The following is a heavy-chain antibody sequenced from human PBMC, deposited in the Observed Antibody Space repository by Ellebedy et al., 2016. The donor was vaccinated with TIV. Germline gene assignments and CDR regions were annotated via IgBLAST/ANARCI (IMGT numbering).Heavy chain of an antibody. CDR3: ARNRHVERGDCLDY. CDR1: GFIFSNYG. J-gene: IGHJ4*02. V-gene: IGHV3-33*01. CDR2: IWYDGGNK. Sequence: GESLKLSCEASGFIFSNYGMHWVRQAPGKGLEWVAFIWYDGGNKYYADSVKGRFTISRDNSKNTLYLQMNNVGAEDTAVFYCARNRHVERGDCLDYWGQGTLVTVSS. D-gene: IGHD2-21*02.